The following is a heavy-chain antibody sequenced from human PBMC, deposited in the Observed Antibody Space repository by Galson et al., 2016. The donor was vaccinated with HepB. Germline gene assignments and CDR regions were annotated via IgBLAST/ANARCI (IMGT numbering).Heavy chain of an antibody. CDR3: ARDLRASWRVLGTPDY. CDR2: IYYDGSDK. V-gene: IGHV3-33*01. Sequence: CAASGFSFSDYGMHWVRQAPGKGLDWVAVIYYDGSDKYYADSVKGRFTISRDNSKNTVYLQMNSLGADDTAVYYCARDLRASWRVLGTPDYWGQGTQVTVSS. D-gene: IGHD1-14*01. CDR1: GFSFSDYG. J-gene: IGHJ4*02.